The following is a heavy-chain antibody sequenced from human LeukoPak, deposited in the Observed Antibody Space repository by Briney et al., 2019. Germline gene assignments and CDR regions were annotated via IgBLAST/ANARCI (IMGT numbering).Heavy chain of an antibody. CDR2: INPNSGGT. J-gene: IGHJ4*02. D-gene: IGHD3-22*01. CDR3: AREGYYYDSSGYHY. Sequence: SVKVSCKASGYTFTGYYMHWVRQAPGQGLEWMGWINPNSGGTNYAQKFQGRVTMTRDTSISTAYMELSRLRSDDTAVYYCAREGYYYDSSGYHYWGQGTLVTVSS. V-gene: IGHV1-2*02. CDR1: GYTFTGYY.